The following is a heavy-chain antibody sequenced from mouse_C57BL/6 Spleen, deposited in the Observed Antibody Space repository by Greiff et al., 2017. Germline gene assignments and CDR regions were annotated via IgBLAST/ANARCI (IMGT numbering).Heavy chain of an antibody. CDR1: GYAFSSSW. Sequence: QVQLQQSGPELVKPGASVKISCKASGYAFSSSWMNWVKQRPGKGLEWIGRIYPGDGDTNYNGKFKGKATLTADKSSSTAYMQLSSLTSEDSAVYFCGILEWFAYWGQGTLVTVSA. CDR3: GILEWFAY. J-gene: IGHJ3*01. V-gene: IGHV1-82*01. D-gene: IGHD4-1*01. CDR2: IYPGDGDT.